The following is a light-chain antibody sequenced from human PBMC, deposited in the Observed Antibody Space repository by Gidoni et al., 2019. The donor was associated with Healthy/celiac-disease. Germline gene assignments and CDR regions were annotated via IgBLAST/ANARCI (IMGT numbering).Light chain of an antibody. CDR1: QSISSW. CDR3: QQYNSYSAIT. V-gene: IGKV1-5*03. Sequence: DIQMTQSPSTLSASVGDRVTITCRASQSISSWLAWYQQKPGKAPKLLIYKASSLESGVPSRFSGSGPGTEFTLTISSLQPDDFATYYCQQYNSYSAITFGQGTRLEIK. CDR2: KAS. J-gene: IGKJ5*01.